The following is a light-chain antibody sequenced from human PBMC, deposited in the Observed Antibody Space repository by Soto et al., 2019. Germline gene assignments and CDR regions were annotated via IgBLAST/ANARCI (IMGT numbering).Light chain of an antibody. CDR2: EVR. V-gene: IGLV2-14*01. CDR3: NSYTSSTTWV. Sequence: QSALTQPASVSGSPGQSTTISCTGTSSDVGRYNYVSWYQQHPGKAPKLMIYEVRNRPSGVSSRFSGSKSGNTASLTISGLQAEDEAEYYCNSYTSSTTWVFGGGTKVTVL. J-gene: IGLJ3*02. CDR1: SSDVGRYNY.